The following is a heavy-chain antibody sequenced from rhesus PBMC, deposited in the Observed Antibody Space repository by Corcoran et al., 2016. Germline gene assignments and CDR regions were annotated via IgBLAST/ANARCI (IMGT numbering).Heavy chain of an antibody. V-gene: IGHV1-111*02. CDR1: GYTFTDYY. Sequence: EVQLVQSGAEVKKPGASVQISCQASGYTFTDYYLPWVRQAPGKGLEWMERVDPEDGEAIHAQKFQDRVTITADTSTDTAYMELSSLRSEDTAVYYCATAHPYSGSFDYWGQGVLVTVSS. D-gene: IGHD6-25*01. CDR3: ATAHPYSGSFDY. CDR2: VDPEDGEA. J-gene: IGHJ4*01.